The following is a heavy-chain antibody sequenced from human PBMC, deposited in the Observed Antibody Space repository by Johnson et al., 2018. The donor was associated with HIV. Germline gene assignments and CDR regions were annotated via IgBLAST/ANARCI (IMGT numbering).Heavy chain of an antibody. V-gene: IGHV3-15*01. CDR1: GFTFSNAW. Sequence: VQLVESGGGLVKPGGSLRLSCAASGFTFSNAWMNWVRQAPGKGLPWVGRIKSKPDGGSEDYSAPVNYRFTISRDDSKNTLYLQMNSLKSEDISVYYCNTDQVDSGSYYNAFDIWGQGTVVTVSS. CDR2: IKSKPDGGSE. D-gene: IGHD1-26*01. J-gene: IGHJ3*02. CDR3: NTDQVDSGSYYNAFDI.